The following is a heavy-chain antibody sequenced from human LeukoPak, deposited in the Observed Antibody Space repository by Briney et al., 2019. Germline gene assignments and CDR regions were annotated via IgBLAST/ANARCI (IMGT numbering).Heavy chain of an antibody. Sequence: GGSLRLSCAASGFTFSSYGMHWVRQAPGKGLEWVAFIRYEGSNKYYADSVKGRFTISRDNSKNTLYLQMNSLRAEDTAVYYCAKVQDYYDSSGHAWGLGTLVTVSS. CDR2: IRYEGSNK. CDR1: GFTFSSYG. J-gene: IGHJ4*02. CDR3: AKVQDYYDSSGHA. D-gene: IGHD3-22*01. V-gene: IGHV3-30*02.